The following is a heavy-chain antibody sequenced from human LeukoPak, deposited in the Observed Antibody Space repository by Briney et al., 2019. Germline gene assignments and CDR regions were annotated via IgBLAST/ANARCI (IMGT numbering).Heavy chain of an antibody. CDR2: IYTSGST. Sequence: PSETLSLTCAVSGGSISSYYWSWIRQPPGKGLEWIGRIYTSGSTNYNPSLKSRVTMSVDTSKNQFSLKLSSVTAADTAVYYCASSSSWTPYYYYGMDVWGQGTTVTVSS. V-gene: IGHV4-4*07. CDR3: ASSSSWTPYYYYGMDV. CDR1: GGSISSYY. J-gene: IGHJ6*02. D-gene: IGHD6-13*01.